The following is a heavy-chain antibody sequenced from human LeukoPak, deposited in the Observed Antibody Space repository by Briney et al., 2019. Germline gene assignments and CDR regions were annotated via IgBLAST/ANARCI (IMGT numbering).Heavy chain of an antibody. D-gene: IGHD6-19*01. CDR3: ARLIAVAGRVFDY. CDR1: GGSISSYY. V-gene: IGHV4-59*08. CDR2: IYYSGST. Sequence: SETLSLTCTVSGGSISSYYWSWIRQPPGKGLEWIGYIYYSGSTNYTPSLKSRVTISVDTSKNQFSLKLSSVTAADTAVYYCARLIAVAGRVFDYWGQGTLVTVSS. J-gene: IGHJ4*02.